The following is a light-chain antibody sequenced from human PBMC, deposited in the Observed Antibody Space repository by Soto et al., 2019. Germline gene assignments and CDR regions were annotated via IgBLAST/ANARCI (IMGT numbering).Light chain of an antibody. CDR1: SSDVGGFNS. J-gene: IGLJ1*01. Sequence: QSALTQPASVSGSPGQSITISCTGTSSDVGGFNSVSWYQLRPGTAPKLILYDVVDRPSGVSYRFSGSKSGNTASLTISGLPAADEADYFCSLYTSTMTNVFGSGTKLTVL. V-gene: IGLV2-14*03. CDR3: SLYTSTMTNV. CDR2: DVV.